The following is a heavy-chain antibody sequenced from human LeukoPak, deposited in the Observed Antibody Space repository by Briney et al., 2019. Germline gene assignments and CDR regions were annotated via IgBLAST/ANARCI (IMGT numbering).Heavy chain of an antibody. CDR2: IYYSGST. V-gene: IGHV4-39*01. CDR1: GGSISSSSYY. CDR3: VGSGGSCYGY. D-gene: IGHD2-15*01. J-gene: IGHJ4*02. Sequence: SETLSLTCTVSGGSISSSSYYWGWIRQPPGKGLEWIGSIYYSGSTYYNPSLKSRVTISVDTSKNQFSLKLSSVTAADTAVYYCVGSGGSCYGYWGQGTLVTVSS.